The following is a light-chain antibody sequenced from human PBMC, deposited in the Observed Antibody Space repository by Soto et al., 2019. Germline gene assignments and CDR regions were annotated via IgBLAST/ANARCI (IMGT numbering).Light chain of an antibody. V-gene: IGLV2-14*01. J-gene: IGLJ1*01. Sequence: QSVLTQPASVSGSPGQSITISCTGTSSDVGGYNYVSWYQQHPGKAPQLIIYEVSNRPSGVSNRFSGSNSGNTASLTISGLQAEDEADYYCCTYAGGSSYVFGTGTKVTV. CDR1: SSDVGGYNY. CDR2: EVS. CDR3: CTYAGGSSYV.